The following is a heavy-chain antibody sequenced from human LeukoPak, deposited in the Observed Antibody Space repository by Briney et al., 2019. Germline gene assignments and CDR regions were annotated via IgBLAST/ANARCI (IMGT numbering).Heavy chain of an antibody. J-gene: IGHJ4*02. V-gene: IGHV3-11*01. CDR1: AFSFRGYY. CDR2: ISRRGDSV. Sequence: GGSLRLSCEASAFSFRGYYMNWLRQAPGKGLEWLSFISRRGDSVLYADSVKGRFTISRDNAKSTLYLEMDSLTVEDTAVYYCARDLFSQSYDSSGYFDYWGQGVLVTVSS. D-gene: IGHD3-22*01. CDR3: ARDLFSQSYDSSGYFDY.